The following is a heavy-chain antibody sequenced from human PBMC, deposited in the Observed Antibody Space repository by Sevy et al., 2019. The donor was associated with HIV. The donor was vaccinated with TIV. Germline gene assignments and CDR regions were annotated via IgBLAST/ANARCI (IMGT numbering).Heavy chain of an antibody. D-gene: IGHD1-1*01. CDR3: AGKDMEENWFDP. CDR1: GYNLASYW. Sequence: GESLKISCQGSGYNLASYWIAWVRQMPGKGLEWMGIIFPGDSETSYSSSFQGQVTISADKSMQTAYLQWSSLKTSDTAIYYCAGKDMEENWFDPWGQGTLVTVSS. V-gene: IGHV5-51*01. CDR2: IFPGDSET. J-gene: IGHJ5*02.